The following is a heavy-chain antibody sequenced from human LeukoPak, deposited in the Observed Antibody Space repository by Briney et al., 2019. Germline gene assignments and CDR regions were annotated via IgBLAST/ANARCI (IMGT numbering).Heavy chain of an antibody. D-gene: IGHD6-13*01. CDR1: GGSISSYY. CDR2: IYYSGST. J-gene: IGHJ4*02. V-gene: IGHV4-39*01. CDR3: ARHGGSSWYRHPDY. Sequence: SETLSLTCTVSGGSISSYYWSWIRQPPGKGLEWIGSIYYSGSTYYNPSLKSQVTISVDTSKNQFSLKLSSVTAADTAVYYCARHGGSSWYRHPDYWGQGTLVTVSS.